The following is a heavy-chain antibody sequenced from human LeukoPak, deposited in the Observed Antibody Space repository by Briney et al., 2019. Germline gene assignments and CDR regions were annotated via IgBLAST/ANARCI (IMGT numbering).Heavy chain of an antibody. D-gene: IGHD3-22*01. J-gene: IGHJ4*02. CDR2: INHSGST. V-gene: IGHV4-34*01. CDR1: GGSFSGYY. CDR3: ARELGSGYYIDY. Sequence: PSETLSLTCAVYGGSFSGYYWSWIRQPPGKGLEWIREINHSGSTNYNPSLKSRVTISVDTSKNQFSLKLSSVTAADTAVYYCARELGSGYYIDYWGQGTLVTVSS.